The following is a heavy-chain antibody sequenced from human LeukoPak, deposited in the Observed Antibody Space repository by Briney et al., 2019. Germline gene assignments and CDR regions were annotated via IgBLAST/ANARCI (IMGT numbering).Heavy chain of an antibody. J-gene: IGHJ4*02. CDR1: GFTFSSYA. CDR2: ISGSGGST. D-gene: IGHD3-10*01. V-gene: IGHV3-23*01. CDR3: AKKPDYYGSGSYSGFDY. Sequence: GGSLRFSCAASGFTFSSYAMSWVRQAPGKGLEWVSAISGSGGSTYYADSVKGRFTISRDDSMQTLFLQMNSLRAEDTAVYYCAKKPDYYGSGSYSGFDYWGQGTLVTVSS.